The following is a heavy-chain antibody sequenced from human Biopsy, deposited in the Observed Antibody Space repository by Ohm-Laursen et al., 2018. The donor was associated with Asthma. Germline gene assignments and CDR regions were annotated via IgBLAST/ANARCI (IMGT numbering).Heavy chain of an antibody. V-gene: IGHV1-3*04. D-gene: IGHD4-11*01. CDR2: VNTGNGDT. CDR1: GYNFISFA. Sequence: GASVKVSCKASGYNFISFAIHWVRQAPGQRLEWMGWVNTGNGDTKYSQKFRGRVTITRDTSASTAYMELRSLRSEDTAVYYCASSGGNYGFYGMDVWGQGTTVTVSS. CDR3: ASSGGNYGFYGMDV. J-gene: IGHJ6*02.